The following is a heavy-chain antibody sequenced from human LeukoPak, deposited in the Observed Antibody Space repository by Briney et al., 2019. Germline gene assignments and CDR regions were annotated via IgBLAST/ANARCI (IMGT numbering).Heavy chain of an antibody. CDR1: GGSISTYY. CDR2: TYYSGTT. D-gene: IGHD6-13*01. V-gene: IGHV4-39*01. CDR3: ARRLAAELDY. Sequence: SETLSLTCTVSGGSISTYYWGWIRQPPGKGLQWIGSTYYSGTTYYNPSLKSRVTISVDTSKNQFSLKLRSVTAADTAIYYCARRLAAELDYWGQGTLVTVSS. J-gene: IGHJ4*02.